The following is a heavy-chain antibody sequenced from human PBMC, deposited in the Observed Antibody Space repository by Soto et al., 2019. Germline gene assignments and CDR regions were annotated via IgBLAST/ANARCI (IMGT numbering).Heavy chain of an antibody. CDR1: GGSFSGYY. CDR2: INHSGST. CDR3: ARAHSSTFDY. Sequence: SETLSLTCAVYGGSFSGYYWSWIRQPPGKGLEWIGEINHSGSTNYNPSLKSRVTISVDTSKDQFSLKLSSVTAADTAVYYCARAHSSTFDYWGQGTLVTVSS. D-gene: IGHD6-13*01. J-gene: IGHJ4*02. V-gene: IGHV4-34*01.